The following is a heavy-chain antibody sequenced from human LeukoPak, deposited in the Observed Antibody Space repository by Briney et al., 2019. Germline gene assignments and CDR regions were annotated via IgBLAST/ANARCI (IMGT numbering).Heavy chain of an antibody. Sequence: GGSLRLSCAASGFTFSSYGMHWVRQAPGKGLEWVSGISWNSGSMVYADSVKGRFTISGDNAKNSLYLQMNSLRAEDTALYYCAKDIDSAVDALDIWGQGTMVTVSS. CDR1: GFTFSSYG. D-gene: IGHD2-15*01. V-gene: IGHV3-9*01. CDR3: AKDIDSAVDALDI. CDR2: ISWNSGSM. J-gene: IGHJ3*02.